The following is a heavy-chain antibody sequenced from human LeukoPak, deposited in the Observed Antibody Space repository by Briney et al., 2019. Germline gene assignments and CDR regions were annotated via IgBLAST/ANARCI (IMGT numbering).Heavy chain of an antibody. CDR3: ARDWAGGYGDYVGY. J-gene: IGHJ4*02. CDR2: IKNDGAVK. CDR1: GFTFSYHW. V-gene: IGHV3-7*01. D-gene: IGHD4-17*01. Sequence: GGSLRLSCAASGFTFSYHWMTWVRQAPGKGLEWVANIKNDGAVKNYVDSVKGRFTISRDNAKNTVYLQMNSLRAEDTAVYYCARDWAGGYGDYVGYWGQGTLVTVSS.